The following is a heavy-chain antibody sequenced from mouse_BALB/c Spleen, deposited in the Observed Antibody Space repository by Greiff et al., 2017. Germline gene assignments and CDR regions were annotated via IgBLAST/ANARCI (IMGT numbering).Heavy chain of an antibody. CDR2: ISSGGGST. CDR3: ARRAYDGYYFDY. J-gene: IGHJ2*01. CDR1: GFAFSSYD. V-gene: IGHV5-12-1*01. D-gene: IGHD2-3*01. Sequence: EVQLQESGGGLVKPGGSLKLSCAASGFAFSSYDMSWVRQTPEKRLEWVAYISSGGGSTYYPDTVKGRFTISRDNAKNTLYLQMSSLKSEDTAMYYCARRAYDGYYFDYWGQGTTLTVSS.